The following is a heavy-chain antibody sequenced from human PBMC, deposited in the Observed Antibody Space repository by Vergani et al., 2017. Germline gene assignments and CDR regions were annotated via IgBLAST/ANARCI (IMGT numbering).Heavy chain of an antibody. V-gene: IGHV4-39*07. J-gene: IGHJ6*03. CDR3: ARATHPLKYYYYMDV. D-gene: IGHD5-12*01. CDR2: IYYSGSA. CDR1: GGSISSSSYY. Sequence: QLQLQESGPGLVKPSETLSLTCTVSGGSISSSSYYWGWIRQPPGKGLEWIGSIYYSGSAHYNPPLKSRVTISVDTSKNQFSLKLSSVTAADTAVYYCARATHPLKYYYYMDVWGKGTTVTVSS.